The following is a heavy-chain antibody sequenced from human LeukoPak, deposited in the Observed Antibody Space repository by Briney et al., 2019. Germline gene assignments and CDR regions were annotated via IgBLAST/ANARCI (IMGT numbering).Heavy chain of an antibody. CDR2: ISYSGST. V-gene: IGHV4-30-4*01. Sequence: SETLSLTCTVSGGSLSSGDYYWSWIRQPPGKGLKWIGYISYSGSTYYNQSLKSRVTISVDTSKNQFSLNLSSMTAADTAVYYCARVGSDYGDHAGRLGWFDPWGQGTLVTVSS. CDR3: ARVGSDYGDHAGRLGWFDP. D-gene: IGHD4-17*01. CDR1: GGSLSSGDYY. J-gene: IGHJ5*02.